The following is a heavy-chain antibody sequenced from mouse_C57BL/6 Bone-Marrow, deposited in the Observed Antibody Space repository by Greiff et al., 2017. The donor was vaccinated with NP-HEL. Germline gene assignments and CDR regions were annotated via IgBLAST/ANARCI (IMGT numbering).Heavy chain of an antibody. J-gene: IGHJ2*01. CDR2: INPYNGDT. D-gene: IGHD1-1*01. Sequence: VQLQQSGPELVKPGDSVKISCKASGYSFTGYFMNWVMQSHGKSLEWIGRINPYNGDTFYNQKFKGKATLTVDKSSSTAHMELRSLTSEYSAVDYCARWDYYGSRYYFDYWGQGTTLTVSS. V-gene: IGHV1-20*01. CDR1: GYSFTGYF. CDR3: ARWDYYGSRYYFDY.